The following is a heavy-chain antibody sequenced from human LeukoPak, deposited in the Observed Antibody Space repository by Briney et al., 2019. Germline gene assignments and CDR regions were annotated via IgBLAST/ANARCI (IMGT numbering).Heavy chain of an antibody. CDR3: ARGRKDEQWLVLN. J-gene: IGHJ4*02. CDR2: IGSSDTTT. Sequence: GGSLRLSCAASGFTFSDYYMTWFRQAPGKGLEWISYIGSSDTTTYYADSVKGRFTISRDNAKNSLYLQMNSLRAEDTAVYYCARGRKDEQWLVLNWGQGTLVTVSS. V-gene: IGHV3-11*04. CDR1: GFTFSDYY. D-gene: IGHD6-19*01.